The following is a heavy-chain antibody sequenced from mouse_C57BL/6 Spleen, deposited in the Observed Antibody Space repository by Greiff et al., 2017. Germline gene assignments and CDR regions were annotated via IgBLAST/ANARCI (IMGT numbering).Heavy chain of an antibody. CDR2: ISYDGSN. CDR3: ARASGNYEDAMDY. D-gene: IGHD2-1*01. Sequence: EVKLQESGPGLVKPSQSLSLTCSVTGYSITSGYYWNWIRQFPGNKLEWMGYISYDGSNNYNPSLKNRISITRDTSKNQFFLKLNSVTTEDTATYYCARASGNYEDAMDYWGQGTSVTVSS. V-gene: IGHV3-6*01. CDR1: GYSITSGYY. J-gene: IGHJ4*01.